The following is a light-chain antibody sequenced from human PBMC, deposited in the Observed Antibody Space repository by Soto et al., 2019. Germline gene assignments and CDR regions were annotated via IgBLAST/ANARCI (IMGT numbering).Light chain of an antibody. CDR1: QSVSSNY. Sequence: ETVLTQSPGTLSLSPGERATLSCRASQSVSSNYLAWYQQNPGQAPRLLMYGASTRATGIPDRFSGSGSGTDFTLTISRLEPEDFAVYYCQHFGRSPPSWTFGQGTTVEIK. CDR3: QHFGRSPPSWT. CDR2: GAS. V-gene: IGKV3-20*01. J-gene: IGKJ1*01.